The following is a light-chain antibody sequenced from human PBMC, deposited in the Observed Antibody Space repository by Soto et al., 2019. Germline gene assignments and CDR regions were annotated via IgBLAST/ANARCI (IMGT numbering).Light chain of an antibody. Sequence: DIQMTQSPSSLSASVGDRVTIACRASQNITNFLNWYQHNPGKAPNLLIFAASHLQSGASSRFSGYGSGTYFTLTISSLHPEEFSTFYGQESDTTRWAFGQGTKVEIK. J-gene: IGKJ1*01. CDR2: AAS. V-gene: IGKV1-39*01. CDR3: QESDTTRWA. CDR1: QNITNF.